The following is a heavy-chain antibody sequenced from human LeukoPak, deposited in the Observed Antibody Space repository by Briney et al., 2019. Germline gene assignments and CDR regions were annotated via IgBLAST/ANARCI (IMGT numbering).Heavy chain of an antibody. V-gene: IGHV3-23*01. CDR2: ISSSGST. J-gene: IGHJ4*02. CDR3: AKLARYSYVGVYYFDY. CDR1: GFTFSSYE. D-gene: IGHD5-18*01. Sequence: GGSLRLSCAAYGFTFSSYEMNWVRQAPGKGLEWISYISSSGSTYYADSVKGRFTISRDNSKSTLFLQMNSLRAEDTAVYYCAKLARYSYVGVYYFDYWGQGTLVTVSS.